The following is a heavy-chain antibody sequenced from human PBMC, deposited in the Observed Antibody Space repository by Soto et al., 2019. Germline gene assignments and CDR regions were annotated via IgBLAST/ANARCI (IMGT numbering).Heavy chain of an antibody. J-gene: IGHJ4*02. CDR3: AKERGRWAARPSSYFDY. V-gene: IGHV3-30*18. CDR1: GFTFSSYG. D-gene: IGHD6-6*01. CDR2: ISYDGSNK. Sequence: QVQLVESGGGVVQPGRSLRLSCAASGFTFSSYGMHWVRQAPGKGLEWVAVISYDGSNKYYADSVKGRFTISRDNSKNTLYLQMNSLRAEDTAVYYCAKERGRWAARPSSYFDYWGQGTLVTVSS.